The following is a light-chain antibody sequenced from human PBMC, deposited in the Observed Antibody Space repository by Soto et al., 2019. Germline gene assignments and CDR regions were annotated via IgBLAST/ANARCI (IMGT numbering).Light chain of an antibody. CDR3: QQTQSYPLA. Sequence: IQMTQSPSSVSASVGDRVTITCRASQDISNWLAWYQQRPGKAPNLLIYAASSLQTGGQSRFIGGGFGTQFTLTISSLQPEDVATYYCQQTQSYPLAFGGGTKVEIK. J-gene: IGKJ4*01. CDR2: AAS. V-gene: IGKV1-12*01. CDR1: QDISNW.